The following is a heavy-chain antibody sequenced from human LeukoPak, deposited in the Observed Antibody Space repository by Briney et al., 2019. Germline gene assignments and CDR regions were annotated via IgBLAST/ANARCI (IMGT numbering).Heavy chain of an antibody. CDR2: ISGGSNKI. CDR1: TFTFSSYS. V-gene: IGHV3-48*04. D-gene: IGHD1-1*01. Sequence: GGSLSLTCTASTFTFSSYSMNWVRQAPGTGLEWVSHISGGSNKIYYADSVKGRFTISRDNAKNSLYLQMNTLRAEDTAVYYCASSRCTSDNCYGGIDNWGQGTLVTVSS. CDR3: ASSRCTSDNCYGGIDN. J-gene: IGHJ4*02.